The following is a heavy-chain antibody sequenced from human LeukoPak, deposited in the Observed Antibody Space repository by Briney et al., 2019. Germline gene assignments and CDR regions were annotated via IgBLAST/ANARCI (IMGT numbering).Heavy chain of an antibody. D-gene: IGHD3-10*01. J-gene: IGHJ4*02. V-gene: IGHV3-66*01. Sequence: GGSLRLSCAAAGFVVSSNYMSWVRQAPGKGLEWVSVIYSGGSPYYADSVKGRFIISRDISKNTLYLQMNSLRAEDTAVYYCVKGRYDSGSYYFDYWGQGTLVTVSS. CDR2: IYSGGSP. CDR1: GFVVSSNY. CDR3: VKGRYDSGSYYFDY.